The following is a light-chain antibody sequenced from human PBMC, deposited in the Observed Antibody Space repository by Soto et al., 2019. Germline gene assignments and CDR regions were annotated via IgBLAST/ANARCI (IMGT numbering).Light chain of an antibody. CDR1: QSVSSN. V-gene: IGKV3-11*01. CDR2: DAS. CDR3: MQALQTPPA. J-gene: IGKJ5*01. Sequence: EIVLTQSPGTQSLSPGERATLSCGASQSVSSNLAWYQQKPGQAPRLLIYDASNRATGIPARFSGRGSGTDFTLKISRVEAEDVGVYYCMQALQTPPAFGQGTRLEI.